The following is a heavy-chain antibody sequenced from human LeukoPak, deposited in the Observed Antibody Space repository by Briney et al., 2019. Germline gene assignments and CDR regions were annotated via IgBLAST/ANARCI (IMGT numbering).Heavy chain of an antibody. D-gene: IGHD6-13*01. Sequence: VGSLRLSCAASGFTFSSYAMSWVRQAPGKGLEWVSAISGSGGSTYYADSVKGRFTISRDNSKNTLYLQMNSLRAEDTAVYYCAKGAAAAGYYYYYMDVWGKGTTVTVSS. V-gene: IGHV3-23*01. J-gene: IGHJ6*03. CDR1: GFTFSSYA. CDR3: AKGAAAAGYYYYYMDV. CDR2: ISGSGGST.